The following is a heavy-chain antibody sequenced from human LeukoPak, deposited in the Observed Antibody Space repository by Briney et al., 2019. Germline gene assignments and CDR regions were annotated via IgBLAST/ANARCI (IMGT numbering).Heavy chain of an antibody. J-gene: IGHJ4*02. CDR1: RFSFRNYG. CDR3: TTVRRYYFDY. CDR2: IKSKTDGGTT. Sequence: GGSLRLSCAASRFSFRNYGMSWVRQAPGKGLEWVGRIKSKTDGGTTDYAAPVKGRFTISRDDSKNTLYLQMNSLKTEDTAVYYCTTVRRYYFDYWGQGTLVTVSS. V-gene: IGHV3-15*01.